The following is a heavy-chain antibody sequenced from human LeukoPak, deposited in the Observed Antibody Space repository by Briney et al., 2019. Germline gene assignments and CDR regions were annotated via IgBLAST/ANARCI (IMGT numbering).Heavy chain of an antibody. D-gene: IGHD3-3*01. Sequence: GGSLRLSCAASGFSFSGYAMSWVRQAPGKGLEWVSAISGSGGSTYYADSVKGRFTISRDNSKNTLYLQMNSLRAEDTAVYYCAKGLRFLEWVDAFDIWGQGTMVTVSS. V-gene: IGHV3-23*01. CDR3: AKGLRFLEWVDAFDI. CDR1: GFSFSGYA. J-gene: IGHJ3*02. CDR2: ISGSGGST.